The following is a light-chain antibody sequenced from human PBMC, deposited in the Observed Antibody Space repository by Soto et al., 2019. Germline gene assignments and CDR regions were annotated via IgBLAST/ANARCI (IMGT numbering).Light chain of an antibody. Sequence: IQMTQSPSSLSASVGDRVSLTWVASQSISSYLNWYQQKPGKAPKLLIYAASSLQSGVPSRFSGSGSGTDFTLTISSLQPEDFATYYCQQSYSSPPTFGQGTKVDIK. CDR1: QSISSY. V-gene: IGKV1-39*01. CDR2: AAS. J-gene: IGKJ1*01. CDR3: QQSYSSPPT.